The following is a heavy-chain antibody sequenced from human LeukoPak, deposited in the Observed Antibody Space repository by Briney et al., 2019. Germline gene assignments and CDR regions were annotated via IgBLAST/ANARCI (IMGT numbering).Heavy chain of an antibody. CDR2: IYYSGST. Sequence: SETLSLTCTVSGGSISSGGYYWSWIRQHPGKGLEWIGYIYYSGSTYYNPSLKSRVTISQDTSKNQFFLKLYFVTAADTAVYYCARGRWDVRFQNWGQGTLVTVSS. D-gene: IGHD4-23*01. J-gene: IGHJ1*01. CDR1: GGSISSGGYY. CDR3: ARGRWDVRFQN. V-gene: IGHV4-31*03.